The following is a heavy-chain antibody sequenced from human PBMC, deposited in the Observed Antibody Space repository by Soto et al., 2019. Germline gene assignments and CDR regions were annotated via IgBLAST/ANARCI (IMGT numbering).Heavy chain of an antibody. V-gene: IGHV1-46*01. Sequence: QVQLVQSGAEVKKPGASVKLSCKASGYTFTNYYLHWVRQAPGQGLEWMAIINPNGGSTNYAKKFPGRVTLTSYTSTSTVYMDLSSLKSEDTAVYYCARGLAAGDYWGQGTLVTVSS. CDR1: GYTFTNYY. D-gene: IGHD6-13*01. J-gene: IGHJ4*02. CDR3: ARGLAAGDY. CDR2: INPNGGST.